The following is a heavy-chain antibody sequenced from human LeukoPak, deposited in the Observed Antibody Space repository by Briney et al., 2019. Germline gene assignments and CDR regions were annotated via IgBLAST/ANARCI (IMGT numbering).Heavy chain of an antibody. D-gene: IGHD1-1*01. J-gene: IGHJ4*02. V-gene: IGHV4-4*07. CDR1: GGSISSYY. CDR3: ARDRGTWNDDGFDY. CDR2: IYISGST. Sequence: PETLSLTCTVSGGSISSYYWSWIRQPAGKGLEWIGRIYISGSTNYNPSLKSRVTMSVDTSKNQFSLKLSSVTAADTAVYYCARDRGTWNDDGFDYWGQGTLVTVSS.